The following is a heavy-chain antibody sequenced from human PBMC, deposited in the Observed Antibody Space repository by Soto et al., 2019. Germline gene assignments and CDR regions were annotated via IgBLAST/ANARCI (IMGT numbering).Heavy chain of an antibody. D-gene: IGHD1-1*01. Sequence: PGGSLRLSCEASGFTFSSYAIHWVRQAPGKGLEWVAVISYDGSSTKAADSVKGRFTISRDNARNTLYLRMNSLRAEDTAVYYCARDNNWSYDSWGRGTLVTVSS. CDR2: ISYDGSST. CDR3: ARDNNWSYDS. J-gene: IGHJ4*02. CDR1: GFTFSSYA. V-gene: IGHV3-30*04.